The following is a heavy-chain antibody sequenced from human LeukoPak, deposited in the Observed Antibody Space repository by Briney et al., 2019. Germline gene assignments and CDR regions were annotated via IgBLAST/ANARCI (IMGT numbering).Heavy chain of an antibody. J-gene: IGHJ4*02. CDR2: IYSGGST. CDR1: GFTVSSNY. CDR3: ARGAARWLQSDGPNDY. D-gene: IGHD5-24*01. V-gene: IGHV3-66*01. Sequence: GGSLRLSCAASGFTVSSNYMSWVRQAPGKGLEWVSVIYSGGSTYYADSVKGRFTISRDNSKNTLYLQMNSLRAEDTAVYYCARGAARWLQSDGPNDYWGQGTLVTVSS.